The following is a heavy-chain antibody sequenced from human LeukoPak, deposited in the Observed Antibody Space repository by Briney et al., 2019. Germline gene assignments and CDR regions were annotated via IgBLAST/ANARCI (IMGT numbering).Heavy chain of an antibody. J-gene: IGHJ6*03. CDR3: ARQPLPYYDSSGYPYYYYYYMDV. CDR2: INSDGSST. V-gene: IGHV3-74*01. Sequence: GGSLRLSCAASGFTFSNYWMHWVRQAPGKGLVWVSRINSDGSSTSYADSVKGRFTISRDNAKNTLYLQMNSLRAEDTAVYYCARQPLPYYDSSGYPYYYYYYMDVWGKGTTVTVSS. D-gene: IGHD3-22*01. CDR1: GFTFSNYW.